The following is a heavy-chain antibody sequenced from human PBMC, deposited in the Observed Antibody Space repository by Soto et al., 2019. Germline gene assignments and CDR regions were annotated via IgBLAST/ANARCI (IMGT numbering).Heavy chain of an antibody. Sequence: SETLSLTCAVYGGSFSGYYWSWIRQPPGKGLEWIGEINHSGSTNYNPSLKSRVTISVDTSKNQFSLKLSSVTAADTAVYYCARAKWTHDYSNFDYWGQGTLVTVSS. J-gene: IGHJ4*02. CDR1: GGSFSGYY. CDR2: INHSGST. V-gene: IGHV4-34*01. D-gene: IGHD4-4*01. CDR3: ARAKWTHDYSNFDY.